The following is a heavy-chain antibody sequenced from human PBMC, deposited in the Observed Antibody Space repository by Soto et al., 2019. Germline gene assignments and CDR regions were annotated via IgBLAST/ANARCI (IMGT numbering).Heavy chain of an antibody. J-gene: IGHJ6*02. CDR1: GGSISSGGYY. D-gene: IGHD2-15*01. Sequence: TVSGGSISSGGYYWSWIRQHPGKGLEWIGYIYYSGSTYYNPSLKSRVTISVDTSKNQFSLKLSSATAADTAVYYCARDIAGGHPPLYYYYGMDVWGQGTTVTVSS. CDR2: IYYSGST. CDR3: ARDIAGGHPPLYYYYGMDV. V-gene: IGHV4-31*02.